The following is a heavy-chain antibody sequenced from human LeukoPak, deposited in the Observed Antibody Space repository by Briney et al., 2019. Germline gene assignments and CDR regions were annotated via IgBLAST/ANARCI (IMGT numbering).Heavy chain of an antibody. J-gene: IGHJ5*02. CDR1: GYPFSTWE. V-gene: IGHV1-8*01. CDR3: ARGPRNDP. Sequence: TSVKVSCKTSGYPFSTWEINWVRQAAGQGLEWLGWVHPDSGNTDYAQKFRGRVTMSRDTSTSTAYMELSGLRLDDTAVYFCARGPRNDPWGQGTLVTVSS. CDR2: VHPDSGNT. D-gene: IGHD1-14*01.